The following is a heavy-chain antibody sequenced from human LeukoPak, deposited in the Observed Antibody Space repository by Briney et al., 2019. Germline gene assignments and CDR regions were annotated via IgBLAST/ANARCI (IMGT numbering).Heavy chain of an antibody. CDR3: ATITGTTKEFDY. CDR2: ISYSGST. Sequence: SETLSLTCTVSGGSISSSSYYWGWIRQPPGKGLEWIGSISYSGSTYYNPSLESRVTISVDTSKNHFSLKLTSVTAADTAVYYCATITGTTKEFDYWGQGTLVAVSS. V-gene: IGHV4-39*02. CDR1: GGSISSSSYY. D-gene: IGHD1-20*01. J-gene: IGHJ4*02.